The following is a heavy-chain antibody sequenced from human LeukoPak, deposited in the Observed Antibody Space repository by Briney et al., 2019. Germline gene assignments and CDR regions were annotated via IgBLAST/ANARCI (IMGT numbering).Heavy chain of an antibody. CDR3: ARDLYYYDSSGYLDY. J-gene: IGHJ4*02. V-gene: IGHV1-46*01. CDR1: GYTSTSYY. CDR2: INPSGGST. D-gene: IGHD3-22*01. Sequence: GASVKVSCKASGYTSTSYYMHWVRQAPGQGLEWMGIINPSGGSTSYAQKFQGRVTMTRDTSTSTVYMELSSLRSEDTAVYYCARDLYYYDSSGYLDYWGQGTLVTVSS.